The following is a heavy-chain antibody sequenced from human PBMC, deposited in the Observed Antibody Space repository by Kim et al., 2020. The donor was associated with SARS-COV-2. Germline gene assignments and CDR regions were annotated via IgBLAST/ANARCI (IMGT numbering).Heavy chain of an antibody. D-gene: IGHD2-21*01. J-gene: IGHJ6*02. CDR1: GFTFSNYW. Sequence: GGSLRLSCAASGFTFSNYWMHWVRQAPGKGLVWVSRINSDGSSRNYADSVKGRFTISRDNAKNTLYLQMNSLRADDTAVYYCARGNLGDLDVWGQGTTVTVSS. CDR2: INSDGSSR. V-gene: IGHV3-74*01. CDR3: ARGNLGDLDV.